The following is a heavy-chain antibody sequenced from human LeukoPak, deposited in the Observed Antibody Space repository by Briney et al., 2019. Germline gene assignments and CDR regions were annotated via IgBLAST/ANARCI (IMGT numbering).Heavy chain of an antibody. J-gene: IGHJ3*02. CDR2: INQDGSEK. D-gene: IGHD5-12*01. CDR3: ARHRYRGGYDVDAFDI. CDR1: GFTFSSYA. Sequence: GGSLRLSCAASGFTFSSYAMNWVRQAPGKGLEWVTNINQDGSEKYYVDSVKGRFTISRDKAKNSLYLEMNSLRAEDTAVYYCARHRYRGGYDVDAFDIWGQGTMVTVSS. V-gene: IGHV3-7*01.